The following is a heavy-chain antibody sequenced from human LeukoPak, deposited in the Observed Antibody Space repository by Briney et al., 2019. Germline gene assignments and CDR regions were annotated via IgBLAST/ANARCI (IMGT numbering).Heavy chain of an antibody. Sequence: ASVKVSCKASGYTFTGYYMHWVRQAPGQGLEWMGWINPNSGGTNYAQKFQGRVTMTRDTSISTAYMEPSRLRSDDAAVYYCARGVVRGVIKPMLGYWGQGTLVTVSS. CDR2: INPNSGGT. D-gene: IGHD3-10*01. CDR1: GYTFTGYY. V-gene: IGHV1-2*02. J-gene: IGHJ4*02. CDR3: ARGVVRGVIKPMLGY.